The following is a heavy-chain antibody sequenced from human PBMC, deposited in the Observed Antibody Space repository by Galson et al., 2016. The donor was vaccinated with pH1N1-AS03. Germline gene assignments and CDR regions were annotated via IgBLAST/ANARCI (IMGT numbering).Heavy chain of an antibody. CDR2: ISYDGTNK. CDR3: VADFDY. V-gene: IGHV3-30*01. J-gene: IGHJ4*02. Sequence: SLRLSCAASGFTFSSYAMHWVRQAPGKGLEWVAVISYDGTNKYYADSVKVRFTISRDNSKNTLHLQMNSLRVEDTAVYYCVADFDYWGQGTLVTVSS. D-gene: IGHD6-13*01. CDR1: GFTFSSYA.